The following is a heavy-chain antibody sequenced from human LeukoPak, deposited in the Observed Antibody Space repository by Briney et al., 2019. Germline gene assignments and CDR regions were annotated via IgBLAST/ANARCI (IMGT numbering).Heavy chain of an antibody. Sequence: PGGSLRLSCAASGFTFSSYAMSWVRQAPGKGLEWVSAISGSGGSTYYADSVKGRFTISRDNSKNTLYLQMISLRAEDTAVYYCAKDDPRGYCYGWFDYWGQGTLVTVSS. D-gene: IGHD5-18*01. CDR3: AKDDPRGYCYGWFDY. CDR1: GFTFSSYA. V-gene: IGHV3-23*01. CDR2: ISGSGGST. J-gene: IGHJ4*02.